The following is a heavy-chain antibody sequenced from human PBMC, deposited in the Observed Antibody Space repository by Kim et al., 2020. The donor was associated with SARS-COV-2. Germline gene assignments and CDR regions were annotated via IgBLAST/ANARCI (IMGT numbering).Heavy chain of an antibody. Sequence: VKGRFTISRDNSKNSLYLQMNSLRADDTALYYCARGYYGSGSPKEDFFDYWGQGTLVTVSS. CDR3: ARGYYGSGSPKEDFFDY. J-gene: IGHJ4*02. V-gene: IGHV3-43D*03. D-gene: IGHD3-10*01.